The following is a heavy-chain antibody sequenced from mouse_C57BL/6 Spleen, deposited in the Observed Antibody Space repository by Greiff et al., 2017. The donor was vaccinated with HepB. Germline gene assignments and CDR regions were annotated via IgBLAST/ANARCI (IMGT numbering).Heavy chain of an antibody. CDR1: GYTFTSYW. J-gene: IGHJ3*01. D-gene: IGHD3-2*02. V-gene: IGHV1-55*01. CDR3: ARRDSSGTGWFAY. Sequence: QVQLQQPGAALVKPGASVKMSCKASGYTFTSYWITWVTQRHGQGLEWIGDIYPGSGSTNYNEKLKSKATLTVDTSSSTAYMQRSSLTSEDSAVYYCARRDSSGTGWFAYWGQGTLVTVSA. CDR2: IYPGSGST.